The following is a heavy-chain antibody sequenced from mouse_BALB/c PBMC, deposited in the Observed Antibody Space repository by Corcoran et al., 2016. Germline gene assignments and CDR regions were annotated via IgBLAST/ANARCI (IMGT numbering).Heavy chain of an antibody. D-gene: IGHD3-3*01. CDR2: ILPGSGST. V-gene: IGHV1-9*01. Sequence: QVQLQQSGAELMKPGASVKISCKATGYTFSSYWIEWVKQRPGHGLEWIGEILPGSGSTNYNEKFKGKATFTADTSSNTAYMQLSSLTSEDTAVYFCARGLGHYAMDYWGQGTSVTVSS. CDR1: GYTFSSYW. CDR3: ARGLGHYAMDY. J-gene: IGHJ4*01.